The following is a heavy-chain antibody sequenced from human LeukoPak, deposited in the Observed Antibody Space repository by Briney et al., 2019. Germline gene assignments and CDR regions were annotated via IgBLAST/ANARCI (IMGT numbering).Heavy chain of an antibody. J-gene: IGHJ4*02. CDR2: TNPNSGGT. V-gene: IGHV1-2*02. D-gene: IGHD2-2*01. CDR1: GYTFTGYY. Sequence: ASVKVSCKASGYTFTGYYMHWVRQAPGQGLEWMGWTNPNSGGTNYAQKFQGRVTMTRDTSISTAYMELSRLRSDDTAVYYCARDLRVVVPAAMIYDYWGQGTLVTVSS. CDR3: ARDLRVVVPAAMIYDY.